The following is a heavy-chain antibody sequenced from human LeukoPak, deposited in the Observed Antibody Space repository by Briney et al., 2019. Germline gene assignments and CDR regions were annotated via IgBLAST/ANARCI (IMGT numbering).Heavy chain of an antibody. J-gene: IGHJ6*04. V-gene: IGHV1-46*01. D-gene: IGHD3-10*01. CDR1: GYTFTSYY. Sequence: ASVKVSCKASGYTFTSYYMHWVRPAPGQGLEWMGIINPSGGSTSYAQKFQGRVTITRNTSISTAYMELSSLRSEDTAVYYCARRSMVQHLDVWGKGTTVIVSS. CDR3: ARRSMVQHLDV. CDR2: INPSGGST.